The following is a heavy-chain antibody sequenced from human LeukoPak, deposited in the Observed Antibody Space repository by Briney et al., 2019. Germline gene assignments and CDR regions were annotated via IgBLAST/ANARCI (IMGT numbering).Heavy chain of an antibody. Sequence: GGSLRLSCAASGFTFSSYEMNWVRQAPGKGLEWVSYISSSGSTIYYADSVKGRFTISRDNAKNSLYLQMNSLRAEDTAVYYCARDRCSTLGDMVRGAFDPWGQGTLVTVSS. J-gene: IGHJ5*02. CDR3: ARDRCSTLGDMVRGAFDP. V-gene: IGHV3-48*03. D-gene: IGHD3-10*01. CDR2: ISSSGSTI. CDR1: GFTFSSYE.